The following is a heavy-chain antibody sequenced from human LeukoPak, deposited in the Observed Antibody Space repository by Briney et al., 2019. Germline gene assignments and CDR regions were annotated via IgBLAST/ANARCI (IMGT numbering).Heavy chain of an antibody. J-gene: IGHJ3*02. CDR1: GFTVSSNY. CDR2: IYIGGTS. D-gene: IGHD3-22*01. CDR3: ARAPPGGYYPGAFDI. V-gene: IGHV3-53*01. Sequence: GGSLRLSCAASGFTVSSNYMSWVRQAPGKGLEWVSVIYIGGTSYYADSVKGRFTISRDNSKNTLYLQMNSLRAEDTAVYYCARAPPGGYYPGAFDIWGQGTMVTVSS.